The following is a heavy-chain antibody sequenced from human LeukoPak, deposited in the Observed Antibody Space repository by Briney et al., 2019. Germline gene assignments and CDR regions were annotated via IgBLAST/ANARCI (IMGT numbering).Heavy chain of an antibody. J-gene: IGHJ4*02. Sequence: SETLSLTCTVSGGSINGSYWSWIRQPPGKGLEWIGYIYYSGTTNYNPSLKSRVTISVDTSKNQFSLKLNSVTAADTAVYYCARGVYIAAAQYGYWGQGTLVTVSS. CDR2: IYYSGTT. CDR3: ARGVYIAAAQYGY. D-gene: IGHD6-13*01. CDR1: GGSINGSY. V-gene: IGHV4-59*01.